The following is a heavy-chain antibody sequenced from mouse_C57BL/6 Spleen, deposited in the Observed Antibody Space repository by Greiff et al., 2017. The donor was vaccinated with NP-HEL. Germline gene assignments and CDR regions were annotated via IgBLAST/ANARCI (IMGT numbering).Heavy chain of an antibody. Sequence: QVQLQQPGAELVRPGTSVKLSCKASGYTFTSYWMHWVKQRPGQGLEWIGVIDPSDSYTNYNQKFKGKATLTVDTSSSTAYMQLSSLTSEDSAVYYCARRGFITTVVATRGYAMDYWGQGTSVTVSS. D-gene: IGHD1-1*01. V-gene: IGHV1-59*01. J-gene: IGHJ4*01. CDR2: IDPSDSYT. CDR1: GYTFTSYW. CDR3: ARRGFITTVVATRGYAMDY.